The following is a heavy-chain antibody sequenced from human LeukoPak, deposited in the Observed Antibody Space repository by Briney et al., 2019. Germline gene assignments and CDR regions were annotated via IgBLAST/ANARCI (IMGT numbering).Heavy chain of an antibody. V-gene: IGHV3-23*01. J-gene: IGHJ4*02. CDR3: AKSGLNRFDY. CDR2: ISGNNGNT. D-gene: IGHD2-15*01. CDR1: GFTFSSFG. Sequence: GGTLRLSCAASGFTFSSFGMSWVRQAPGKGLEWVSNISGNNGNTYYADSVKGRFTISRDDSKNTLYLQMNSLRAEDTAVYYCAKSGLNRFDYWGQGTLVTVSS.